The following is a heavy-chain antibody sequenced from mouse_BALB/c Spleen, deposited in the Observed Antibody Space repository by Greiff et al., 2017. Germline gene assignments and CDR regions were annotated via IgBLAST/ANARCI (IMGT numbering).Heavy chain of an antibody. CDR3: ASDIFVFDY. CDR1: GFTFTDYY. Sequence: EVKLMESGGGLVQPGGSLRLSCATSGFTFTDYYMSWVRQPPGKALEWLGFIRNKANGYTTEYSASVKGRFTISRDNSQSILYLQMNTLRAEDSATYYCASDIFVFDYWGQGTTLTVSS. J-gene: IGHJ2*01. V-gene: IGHV7-3*02. CDR2: IRNKANGYTT.